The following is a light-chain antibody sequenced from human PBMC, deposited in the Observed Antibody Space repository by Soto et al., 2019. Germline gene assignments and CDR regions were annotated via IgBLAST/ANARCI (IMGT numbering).Light chain of an antibody. V-gene: IGLV2-14*01. CDR2: EVT. J-gene: IGLJ2*01. Sequence: SVLTQPGSVSGSPGQAITLSCAGTRDDIGAYDYASWYQQHPGNAPKLLVYEVTNRPSGVSDRFSGSKSGNTASLTISGLQAEDEADYYCNSYTNSTAVVFGGGTKATVL. CDR1: RDDIGAYDY. CDR3: NSYTNSTAVV.